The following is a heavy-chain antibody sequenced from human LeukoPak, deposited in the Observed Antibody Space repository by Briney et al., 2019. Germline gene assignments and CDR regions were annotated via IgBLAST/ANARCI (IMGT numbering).Heavy chain of an antibody. CDR2: INPNSGGT. V-gene: IGHV1-2*02. D-gene: IGHD2-2*01. CDR3: ARVGGGREYCSSTSCSLIDY. Sequence: ASVKLSCKASGYTSTRYYMQWVRQAPGQGLEWMGWINPNSGGTNYAQKFQGRIAMTRDTSISTASLELSRLRSDDTAVYYCARVGGGREYCSSTSCSLIDYLGQGTLVTVSS. CDR1: GYTSTRYY. J-gene: IGHJ4*01.